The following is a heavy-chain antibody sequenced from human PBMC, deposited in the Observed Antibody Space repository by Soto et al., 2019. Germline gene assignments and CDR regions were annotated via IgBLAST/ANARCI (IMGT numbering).Heavy chain of an antibody. V-gene: IGHV3-23*01. J-gene: IGHJ4*02. Sequence: EVQLLDSGGGLVQPGESLRLSCAASGFIFSNYAMNWVRQAPGKGLEWVSTIGANGGPTYYADSVKGRVTISTENSRGPPYLQMNTPRPEGLAVNLCAKRPLVLGVVDYWGQGTLVTVSS. CDR3: AKRPLVLGVVDY. CDR1: GFIFSNYA. CDR2: IGANGGPT. D-gene: IGHD2-8*01.